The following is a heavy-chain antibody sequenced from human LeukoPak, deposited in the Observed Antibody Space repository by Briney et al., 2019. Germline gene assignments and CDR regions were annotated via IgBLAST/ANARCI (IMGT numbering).Heavy chain of an antibody. CDR1: GFTFNTYN. CDR3: ARVSYYDSSGYYSFDY. D-gene: IGHD3-22*01. V-gene: IGHV3-21*04. J-gene: IGHJ4*02. CDR2: ITSSSTYT. Sequence: PGGSLRLSCAASGFTFNTYNMNWVRQAPGKGLEWVSSITSSSTYTFYADSVKGRFTISRDNSKNTLYLQMNSLRAEDTAVYYCARVSYYDSSGYYSFDYWGQGTLVTVSS.